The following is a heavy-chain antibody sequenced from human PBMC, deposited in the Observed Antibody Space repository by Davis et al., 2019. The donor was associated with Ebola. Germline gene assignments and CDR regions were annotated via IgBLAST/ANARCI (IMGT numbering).Heavy chain of an antibody. CDR2: LGTSADA. J-gene: IGHJ3*02. CDR3: AKDTSNIWFDM. D-gene: IGHD1-26*01. Sequence: GESLKISCAASGFVFRNYVMSWVRQAPGKGLEWVSTLGTSADAYHADSVKGRFTISRDNSKNTLYLQMNGLRVEDTAIYYCAKDTSNIWFDMWGQGTNVTVSS. CDR1: GFVFRNYV. V-gene: IGHV3-23*01.